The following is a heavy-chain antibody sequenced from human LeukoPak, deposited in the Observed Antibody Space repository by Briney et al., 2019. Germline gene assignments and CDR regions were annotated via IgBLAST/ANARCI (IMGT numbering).Heavy chain of an antibody. Sequence: SETLSLTCAVYGGSFSGYYWSWIRQPPGKGLEWIGEINHSGSTNYNPSLKSRVTISVDTSKNQFSLKLSSVAAADTAVYYCASRCSGGSCQGLFDYWGQGTLVTVSS. D-gene: IGHD2-15*01. CDR1: GGSFSGYY. V-gene: IGHV4-34*01. CDR3: ASRCSGGSCQGLFDY. CDR2: INHSGST. J-gene: IGHJ4*02.